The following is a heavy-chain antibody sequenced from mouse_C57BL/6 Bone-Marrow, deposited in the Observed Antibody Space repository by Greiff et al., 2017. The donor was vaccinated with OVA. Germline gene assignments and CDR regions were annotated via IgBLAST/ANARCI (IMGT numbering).Heavy chain of an antibody. V-gene: IGHV5-15*01. CDR2: LSNLAYSI. CDR3: ARQAHYGYDGAWWYFDV. Sequence: EVMLVESGGGLVQPGGSLKLSCAASGFPFSDYGMAWVRQAPRKGPEWVAFLSNLAYSIYYADTVTGRFTISRENAKNPLYLEMSSLRSEDTAMYYCARQAHYGYDGAWWYFDVWGTGTTVTVSS. D-gene: IGHD2-2*01. CDR1: GFPFSDYG. J-gene: IGHJ1*03.